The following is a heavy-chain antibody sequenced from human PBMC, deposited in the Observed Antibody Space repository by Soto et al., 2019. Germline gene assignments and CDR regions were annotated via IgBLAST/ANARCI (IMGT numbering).Heavy chain of an antibody. CDR1: GFTFSSYG. V-gene: IGHV3-30*18. D-gene: IGHD2-15*01. Sequence: PGGSLRRSCAASGFTFSSYGMHWVRQAPGKGLEWVAVISYDGSNKYYADSVKGRFTISRDNSKNTLYLQMNSLRAEDTAVYYCAKDFTHTTYCSGGSCYAVALDYWGQGTLVTVSS. CDR2: ISYDGSNK. CDR3: AKDFTHTTYCSGGSCYAVALDY. J-gene: IGHJ4*02.